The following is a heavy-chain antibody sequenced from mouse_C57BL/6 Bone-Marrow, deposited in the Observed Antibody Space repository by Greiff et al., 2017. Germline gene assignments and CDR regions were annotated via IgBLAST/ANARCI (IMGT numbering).Heavy chain of an antibody. V-gene: IGHV5-12*01. CDR2: ISNGGGST. Sequence: DVHLVESGGGLVQPGGSLKLSCAASGFTFSDYYMYWVRQTPEKRLEWVAYISNGGGSTYYPDTVKGRFTISRDNAKNTLYLQMSRLKSEDTAMYYCARDDHWYFDVWGTGTTVTVSS. J-gene: IGHJ1*03. CDR3: ARDDHWYFDV. CDR1: GFTFSDYY.